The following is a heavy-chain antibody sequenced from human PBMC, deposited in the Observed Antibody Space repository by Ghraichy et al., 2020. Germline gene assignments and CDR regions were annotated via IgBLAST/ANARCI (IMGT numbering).Heavy chain of an antibody. V-gene: IGHV3-48*02. J-gene: IGHJ4*02. CDR1: GFTFSSYS. CDR3: ARGLPNPYYFDY. Sequence: GGSLRLSCAASGFTFSSYSMNWVRQAPGKGLEWVSYISSSRSSIYYADSVKGRFTISRDNAKNSLYLQMNRLRDEDTAVYYCARGLPNPYYFDYWGQGTLVTVSS. CDR2: ISSSRSSI.